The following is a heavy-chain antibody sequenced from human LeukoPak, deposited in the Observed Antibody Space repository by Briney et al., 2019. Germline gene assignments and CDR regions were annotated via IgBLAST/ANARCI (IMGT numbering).Heavy chain of an antibody. CDR2: IYTSGST. CDR1: GDSISNYY. J-gene: IGHJ3*02. CDR3: ARSHAASLDALDI. V-gene: IGHV4-4*07. Sequence: PSETRSLTCTVSGDSISNYYWSWIRQPAGKGLEWIGRIYTSGSTNYNPSLKSRVTMSVDTSKNQFSLKLSSVTAADTAVYYCARSHAASLDALDIWGQGTLVTVSS. D-gene: IGHD6-6*01.